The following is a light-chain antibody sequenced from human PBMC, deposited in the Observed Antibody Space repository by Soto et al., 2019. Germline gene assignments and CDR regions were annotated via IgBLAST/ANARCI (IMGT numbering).Light chain of an antibody. CDR2: DAS. CDR3: QHYTSYSWT. V-gene: IGKV1-5*01. J-gene: IGKJ1*01. CDR1: QSISSW. Sequence: DIQMTQSPSTLSASVGDRVTITCRASQSISSWLAWYQQKPGKAPKLLIYDASSLESGVPSRFSGSGSGTEFTLTISSLQPEEFATYSSQHYTSYSWTFGQGNKV.